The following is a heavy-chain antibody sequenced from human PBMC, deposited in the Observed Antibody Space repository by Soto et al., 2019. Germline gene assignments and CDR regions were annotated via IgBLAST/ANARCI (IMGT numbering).Heavy chain of an antibody. J-gene: IGHJ6*02. CDR2: ISYDGSNK. V-gene: IGHV3-30*18. D-gene: IGHD1-26*01. Sequence: QVQLVESGGGVVQPGRSLRLCWAASGFTFSSYGMHWVRQAPGKGLEWVAVISYDGSNKYYADSVKGRFTISRDNSKNTLYLQMNSLRAEDTAVYYCAKGRYSGSYHANYYGMDVWGQGTTVTVSS. CDR1: GFTFSSYG. CDR3: AKGRYSGSYHANYYGMDV.